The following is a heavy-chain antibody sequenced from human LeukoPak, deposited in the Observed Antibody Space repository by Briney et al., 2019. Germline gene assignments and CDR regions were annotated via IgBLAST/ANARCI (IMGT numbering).Heavy chain of an antibody. CDR3: AKMWGDGAFDS. CDR2: ISDNGATT. Sequence: GGSLRLSCAASGFTFSNYVMSRVRQAPGKGLEWVSSISDNGATTYYADSVKGRFTISRDNSKNTLDLQMNSLRGEDTAVYYCAKMWGDGAFDSWGQGTLVTVSS. J-gene: IGHJ4*02. CDR1: GFTFSNYV. V-gene: IGHV3-23*01. D-gene: IGHD3-10*01.